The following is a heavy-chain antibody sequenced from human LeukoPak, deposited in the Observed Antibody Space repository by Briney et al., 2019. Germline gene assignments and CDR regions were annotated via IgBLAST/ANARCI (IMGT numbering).Heavy chain of an antibody. Sequence: SQTPSLTCTVSGGSISSGGYYWSWIRQHPGKGLEWIGYIYHSGSTYYNPSLKSRVTISVDTSKNQFSLKLSSVTAADTAVYYCARGYYDSSETNWGQGTLVTVSS. CDR3: ARGYYDSSETN. CDR1: GGSISSGGYY. V-gene: IGHV4-31*03. CDR2: IYHSGST. D-gene: IGHD3-22*01. J-gene: IGHJ4*02.